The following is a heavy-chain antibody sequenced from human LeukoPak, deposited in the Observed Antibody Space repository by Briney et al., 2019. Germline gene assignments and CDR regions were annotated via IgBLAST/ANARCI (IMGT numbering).Heavy chain of an antibody. Sequence: GGSLRLSCAASGFTFSTYWMSRVRQAPGKGLEWVANIKGDGSEKNYVGSVRGRFTISRDNAKNSLYLQMNSLRAEDTAVYYCAKDTPFGGNWGQGTLVTVSS. D-gene: IGHD1-26*01. V-gene: IGHV3-7*01. CDR1: GFTFSTYW. J-gene: IGHJ4*02. CDR2: IKGDGSEK. CDR3: AKDTPFGGN.